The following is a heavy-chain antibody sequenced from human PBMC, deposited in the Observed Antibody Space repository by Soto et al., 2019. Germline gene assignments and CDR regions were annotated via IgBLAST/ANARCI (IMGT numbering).Heavy chain of an antibody. D-gene: IGHD3-22*01. CDR3: AKAPGYYYDSSGYYYGY. J-gene: IGHJ4*02. Sequence: GESRRLACATSGFTVSSYAMSWVRQAPWKGLEWVSAISGSGGSTYYADSVKGRFTISRDNSKNTLYLQMNSLRAEDTAVYYCAKAPGYYYDSSGYYYGYWGQGTLVTVSS. V-gene: IGHV3-23*01. CDR1: GFTVSSYA. CDR2: ISGSGGST.